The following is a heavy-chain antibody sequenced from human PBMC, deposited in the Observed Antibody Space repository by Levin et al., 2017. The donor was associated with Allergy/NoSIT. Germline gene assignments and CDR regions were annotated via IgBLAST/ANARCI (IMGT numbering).Heavy chain of an antibody. CDR3: ARGVLGSSYVY. V-gene: IGHV3-21*01. D-gene: IGHD6-13*01. CDR1: GFTFSSYS. CDR2: ISSSSSYI. Sequence: ASETLSLTCAASGFTFSSYSMNWVRQAPGKGLEWVSSISSSSSYIYYADSVKGRFTISRDNAKNSLYLQMNSLRAEDTAVYYCARGVLGSSYVYWGQGTLVTVSS. J-gene: IGHJ4*02.